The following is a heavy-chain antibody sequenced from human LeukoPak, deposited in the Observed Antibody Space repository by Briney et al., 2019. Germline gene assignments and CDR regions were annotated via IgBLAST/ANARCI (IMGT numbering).Heavy chain of an antibody. J-gene: IGHJ6*02. CDR1: GGTFSSYA. Sequence: ASVKVSCKASGGTFSSYAISWVRQAPGQGLEWMGGIIPIFGTANYAQKFQGRVTITADESTSTAYMELSSLRSEDTAVYYCARVYAVTHYYGMDVWGQGTTVTASS. D-gene: IGHD4-17*01. CDR3: ARVYAVTHYYGMDV. V-gene: IGHV1-69*13. CDR2: IIPIFGTA.